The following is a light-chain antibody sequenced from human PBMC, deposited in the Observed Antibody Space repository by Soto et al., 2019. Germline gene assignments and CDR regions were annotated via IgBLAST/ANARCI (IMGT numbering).Light chain of an antibody. CDR2: EVT. CDR1: GGDVRDSNY. J-gene: IGLJ1*01. V-gene: IGLV2-8*01. CDR3: LAGNSNRV. Sequence: QSALTQPPSASGSPGQSVTVSCTGIGGDVRDSNYVSWYQQHPGKAPKLIIYEVTKRPSGVPDRFSVSKSGNTASLTVSGLKADDEADYYCLAGNSNRVFGTGTKVTVL.